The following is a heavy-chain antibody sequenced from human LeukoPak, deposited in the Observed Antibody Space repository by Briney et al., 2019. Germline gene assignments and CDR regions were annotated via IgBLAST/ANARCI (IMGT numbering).Heavy chain of an antibody. CDR2: IIPIFGTA. D-gene: IGHD3-10*01. CDR3: ARGPYYYGSGSYREPDYYYYYMDV. J-gene: IGHJ6*03. V-gene: IGHV1-69*13. Sequence: GASVKVSCKASGGTFSSYAISWVRQAPGQGLEWMGGIIPIFGTANYAQKFQGRVTITADESTSTAYMELSSLRSEDTAVYYCARGPYYYGSGSYREPDYYYYYMDVWGKGTTVTISS. CDR1: GGTFSSYA.